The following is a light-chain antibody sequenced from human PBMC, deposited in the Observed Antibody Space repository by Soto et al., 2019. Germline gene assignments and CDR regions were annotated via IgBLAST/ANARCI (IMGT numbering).Light chain of an antibody. CDR2: DAS. V-gene: IGKV3-15*01. J-gene: IGKJ3*01. CDR3: QQYNTWPFT. Sequence: EVVMTQSPDTLAVSPGERVTLSCRASQSVSINLGWYQHRPGQAPRALIYDASTRAAGVAARFSGSGSGTEFPLIISSLPSEDFAFYYWQQYNTWPFTFGPGTKVDVK. CDR1: QSVSIN.